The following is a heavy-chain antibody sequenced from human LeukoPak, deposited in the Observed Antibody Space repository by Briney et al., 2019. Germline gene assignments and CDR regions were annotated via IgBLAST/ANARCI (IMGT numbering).Heavy chain of an antibody. CDR1: GGSISSSSYY. Sequence: SETLSLTCTVSGGSISSSSYYWGWIRQPPGKGLEWIGSIYYSGSTYYNPSLKSRVTISVDTSKNQFSLKLSSVTAAATAVYYCASGLYDFWSGSYYFDYWGQGTLVTVSS. D-gene: IGHD3-3*01. J-gene: IGHJ4*02. CDR3: ASGLYDFWSGSYYFDY. CDR2: IYYSGST. V-gene: IGHV4-39*01.